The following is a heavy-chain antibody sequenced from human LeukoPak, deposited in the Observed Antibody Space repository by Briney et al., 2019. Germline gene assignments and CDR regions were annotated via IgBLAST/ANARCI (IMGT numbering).Heavy chain of an antibody. V-gene: IGHV3-7*01. D-gene: IGHD3-22*01. J-gene: IGHJ4*02. CDR3: AREGYDSSGYYPTDY. CDR2: IKQDGSEK. CDR1: VWTFSSYW. Sequence: GGSLRLSCAASVWTFSSYWMSWVRQAPGKGREGVANIKQDGSEKYYVDSVKGRFTISRDNAKNSLYLQMNSLRAEDTAVYCCAREGYDSSGYYPTDYWGQGTLVTVSS.